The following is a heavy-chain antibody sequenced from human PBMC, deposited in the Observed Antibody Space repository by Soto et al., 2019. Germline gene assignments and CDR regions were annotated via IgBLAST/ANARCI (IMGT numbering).Heavy chain of an antibody. CDR3: ARHHSGYCSGGSCYDY. CDR2: IYPGDSDT. D-gene: IGHD2-15*01. J-gene: IGHJ4*02. Sequence: EVQLVQSGAEVKKPGESLKISCKGSGYSFTSYWIGWVRQMPGKGLEWMGIIYPGDSDTRYSPSFQGQVTISADKSISSAYLQWSSLKASDTAMYYCARHHSGYCSGGSCYDYWGQGTLVTVSS. V-gene: IGHV5-51*01. CDR1: GYSFTSYW.